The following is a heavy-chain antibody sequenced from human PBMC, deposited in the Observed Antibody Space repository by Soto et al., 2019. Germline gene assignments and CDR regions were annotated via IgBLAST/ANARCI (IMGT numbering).Heavy chain of an antibody. Sequence: ASVKVSCKASGYTFTDYGITWVRQAPGQGPEWMGWISAYTGNTNYAQKVQGRVTMSTDTSTSTAYLELRSLRSDDTAVYYCARGPESRSTAYFDYWGQGTLVTVSS. V-gene: IGHV1-18*01. CDR3: ARGPESRSTAYFDY. J-gene: IGHJ4*02. D-gene: IGHD1-26*01. CDR2: ISAYTGNT. CDR1: GYTFTDYG.